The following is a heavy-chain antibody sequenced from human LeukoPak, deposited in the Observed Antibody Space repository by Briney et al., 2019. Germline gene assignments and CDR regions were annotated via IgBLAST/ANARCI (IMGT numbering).Heavy chain of an antibody. V-gene: IGHV3-23*01. CDR2: ISGSGGST. J-gene: IGHJ4*02. D-gene: IGHD3-9*01. CDR3: AKDRELRYFDWLLLAFDY. CDR1: GFTFSSYA. Sequence: QSGGSLRLSCAASGFTFSSYAMSWVRQAPGKGLEWVSAISGSGGSTYYADSVKGRFTISRDNSKNTLYLQMNSLRAEDPAVYYCAKDRELRYFDWLLLAFDYWGQGTLVTVSS.